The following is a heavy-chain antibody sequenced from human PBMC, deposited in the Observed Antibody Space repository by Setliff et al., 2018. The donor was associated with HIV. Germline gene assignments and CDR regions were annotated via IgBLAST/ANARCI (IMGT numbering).Heavy chain of an antibody. CDR3: ARDRVESLWFGDLNYMDV. D-gene: IGHD3-10*01. Sequence: PGGSLRLSCAASGFTFSDYDMNWVRQAPGKGLEWVALIWDDGSEKYFADSVKGRFTISRDNSKNTLYLQMNSLRAEDTAVYYCARDRVESLWFGDLNYMDVWGKGTTVTVSS. V-gene: IGHV3-33*08. CDR1: GFTFSDYD. J-gene: IGHJ6*03. CDR2: IWDDGSEK.